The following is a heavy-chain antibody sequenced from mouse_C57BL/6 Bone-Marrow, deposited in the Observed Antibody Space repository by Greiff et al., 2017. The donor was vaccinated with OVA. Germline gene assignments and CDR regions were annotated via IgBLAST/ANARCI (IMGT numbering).Heavy chain of an antibody. CDR1: GYSITSGYY. Sequence: EVQLQESGPGLVKPSQSLSLTCSVTGYSITSGYYWNWIRQLPGNKLEWMGYISYDGSNNYNPSLKNRISITRDTSKNQFFLKLNSVTTEDTATYYCARGSYFDYWGQGTTLTVSS. CDR2: ISYDGSN. CDR3: ARGSYFDY. J-gene: IGHJ2*01. V-gene: IGHV3-6*01.